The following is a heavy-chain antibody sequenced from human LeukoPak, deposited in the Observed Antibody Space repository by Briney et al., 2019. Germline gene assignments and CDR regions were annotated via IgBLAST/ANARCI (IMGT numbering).Heavy chain of an antibody. CDR1: GFTFRSYA. J-gene: IGHJ4*02. V-gene: IGHV3-23*01. CDR2: ITGSGGST. Sequence: PGGSLRLSCAASGFTFRSYAMSWVRQAPGKGLEWVSDITGSGGSTYYGDSVKGRFTISRDNSQNTVFLQMNSLRAEDTALYYCAKQSHPGEAHFDSWGQGPLVTVSS. CDR3: AKQSHPGEAHFDS.